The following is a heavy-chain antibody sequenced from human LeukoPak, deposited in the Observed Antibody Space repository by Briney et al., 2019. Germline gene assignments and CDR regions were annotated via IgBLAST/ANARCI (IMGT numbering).Heavy chain of an antibody. CDR1: GFTFSTYS. Sequence: PGGALRLSCTASGFTFSTYSMNWVRQAPGKGLEWVSYISSSSSTIYYADSVKGRFTISRDNAMNSLYLQMNSLRDEDTAVYYCARASFQRWLQLGGDWGQGALVTVSS. CDR3: ARASFQRWLQLGGD. CDR2: ISSSSSTI. V-gene: IGHV3-48*02. D-gene: IGHD5-24*01. J-gene: IGHJ4*02.